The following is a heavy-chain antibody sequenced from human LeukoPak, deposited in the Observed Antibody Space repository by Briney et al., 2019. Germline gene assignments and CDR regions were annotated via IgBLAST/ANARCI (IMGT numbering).Heavy chain of an antibody. CDR3: ARAPYRLTMIVVVKNAFDI. CDR2: INHSGST. V-gene: IGHV4-34*01. Sequence: SETLSLTCAVYGGSFSGYYWSWIRQPPGKGLEWIGEINHSGSTNYNPFLKSRVTISVDTSKNQFSLKLSSVTAADTAVYYCARAPYRLTMIVVVKNAFDIWGQGTMVTVSS. CDR1: GGSFSGYY. D-gene: IGHD3-22*01. J-gene: IGHJ3*02.